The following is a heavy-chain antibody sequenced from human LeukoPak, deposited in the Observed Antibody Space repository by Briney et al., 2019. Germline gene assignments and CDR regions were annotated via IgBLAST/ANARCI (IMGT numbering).Heavy chain of an antibody. Sequence: GGSLRLSCAASGFTFSSYAMSWVRQAPGKGLEWVSAISGSGGSTYYADSVKGRFTNSRDNSKNTLYLQMNSLRAEDTAVYYCATHRVAATGDHAFDIWGQGTMVTVSS. J-gene: IGHJ3*02. CDR3: ATHRVAATGDHAFDI. CDR2: ISGSGGST. V-gene: IGHV3-23*01. D-gene: IGHD2-15*01. CDR1: GFTFSSYA.